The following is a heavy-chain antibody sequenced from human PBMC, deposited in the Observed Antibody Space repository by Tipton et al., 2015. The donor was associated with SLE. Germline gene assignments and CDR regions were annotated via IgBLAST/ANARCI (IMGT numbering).Heavy chain of an antibody. CDR1: GFTFSSYA. CDR3: AREGYGDYYYYGMDV. D-gene: IGHD4-17*01. CDR2: IRYDGSNK. Sequence: SLRLSCAASGFTFSSYAMHWVRQAPGKGLEWVAFIRYDGSNKYYADSVKGRFTISRDNSKNTLYLQMNSLRAEDTAVYYCAREGYGDYYYYGMDVWGQGTTVTVSS. J-gene: IGHJ6*02. V-gene: IGHV3-30*04.